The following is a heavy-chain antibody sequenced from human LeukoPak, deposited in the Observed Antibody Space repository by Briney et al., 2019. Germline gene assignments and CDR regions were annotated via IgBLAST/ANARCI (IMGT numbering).Heavy chain of an antibody. CDR2: ISSSGSTI. Sequence: GGSLRLFCAASGFTFSDYYMSWIRQAPGKGLEWVSYISSSGSTIYYADSVKGRFTISRDNAKNSLYLQMNSLRAEDTAVYYCARVPRYYDILTGYFETYYFDYWGQGTLVTVSS. CDR1: GFTFSDYY. CDR3: ARVPRYYDILTGYFETYYFDY. J-gene: IGHJ4*02. D-gene: IGHD3-9*01. V-gene: IGHV3-11*01.